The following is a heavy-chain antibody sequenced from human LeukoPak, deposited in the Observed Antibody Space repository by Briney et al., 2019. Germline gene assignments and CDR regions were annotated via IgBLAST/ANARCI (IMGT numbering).Heavy chain of an antibody. V-gene: IGHV1-69*05. Sequence: SVKVSYKAFGGSFSSEAISWVRQAPGQGLEWMGGIIPIFGTANYAQKFQGRVTITTDESTSTAYMEVSSLRSEDTAVYYCGRKAGDCGGGSCYSIDYWGQGTLVTVSS. CDR1: GGSFSSEA. CDR3: GRKAGDCGGGSCYSIDY. D-gene: IGHD2-15*01. CDR2: IIPIFGTA. J-gene: IGHJ4*02.